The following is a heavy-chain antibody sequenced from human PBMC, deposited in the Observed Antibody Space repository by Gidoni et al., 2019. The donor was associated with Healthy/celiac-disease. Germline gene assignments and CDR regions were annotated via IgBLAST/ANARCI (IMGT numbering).Heavy chain of an antibody. CDR2: IYYSGST. J-gene: IGHJ1*01. Sequence: QLQLQESGPGLVKPSETLSLTCTVSRGSISSSSYYWGWIRQPPGKGLEWIGSIYYSGSTYYNPSLKSRVTISVDTSKNQFSLKLSSVTAADTAVYYCARAEGNYYDSSGYYIGYFQHWGQGTLVTVSS. CDR3: ARAEGNYYDSSGYYIGYFQH. D-gene: IGHD3-22*01. CDR1: RGSISSSSYY. V-gene: IGHV4-39*07.